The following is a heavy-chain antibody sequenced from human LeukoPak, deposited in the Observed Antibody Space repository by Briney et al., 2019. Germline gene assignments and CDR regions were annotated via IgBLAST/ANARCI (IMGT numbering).Heavy chain of an antibody. Sequence: SGGSLRLSCAASGFTFGNYAMGWVRQVPGKGLEWVSSIGVSAGGTYYADSMRGRFTISRDNSKNTLYLQMDSLRAEDTAIYCCIRGLSRYYYFHYWGQGTLVTVSS. CDR1: GFTFGNYA. J-gene: IGHJ4*02. CDR3: IRGLSRYYYFHY. V-gene: IGHV3-23*01. CDR2: IGVSAGGT. D-gene: IGHD3-10*01.